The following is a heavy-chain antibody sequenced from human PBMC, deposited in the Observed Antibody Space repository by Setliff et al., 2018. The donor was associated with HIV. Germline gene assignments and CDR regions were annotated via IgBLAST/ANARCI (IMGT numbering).Heavy chain of an antibody. J-gene: IGHJ4*02. CDR2: ISSSSSNI. Sequence: PGGSLRLSCAASGFTFSSYTMNWVRQAPGKGLEWVSSISSSSSNIYYADSVKGRFTISRDNAKNSLFLQMNSLRAEDTAVYYCARDYDYGDYAKSLFSYWGQGTLVTVSS. CDR1: GFTFSSYT. D-gene: IGHD4-17*01. CDR3: ARDYDYGDYAKSLFSY. V-gene: IGHV3-21*04.